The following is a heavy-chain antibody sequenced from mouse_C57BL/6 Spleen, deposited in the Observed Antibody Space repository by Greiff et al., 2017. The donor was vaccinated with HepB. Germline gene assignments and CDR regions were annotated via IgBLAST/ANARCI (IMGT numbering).Heavy chain of an antibody. D-gene: IGHD4-1*01. Sequence: VMLVESGAELAKPGASVKLSCKASGYTFTSYWMHWVKQRPGQGLEWIGYINPSSGYTKYNQKFKDKATLTADKSSSTSYMQLSSLTYEDSAVYYCAREGVGLSYAMDYWGQGTSVTVSS. CDR1: GYTFTSYW. J-gene: IGHJ4*01. CDR2: INPSSGYT. CDR3: AREGVGLSYAMDY. V-gene: IGHV1-7*01.